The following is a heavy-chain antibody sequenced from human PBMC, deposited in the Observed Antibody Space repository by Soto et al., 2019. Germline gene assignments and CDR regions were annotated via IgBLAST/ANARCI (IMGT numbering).Heavy chain of an antibody. CDR3: ARVSDFWTPGRIYCYYYYMDV. V-gene: IGHV1-8*01. Sequence: ASVKVSCKASGYTFTSYDINWVRQATGQGLEWMGWMNPNSGNTGYAQKFQGRVTMTRNTSISTAYMELSSLRSEDTAVYYCARVSDFWTPGRIYCYYYYMDVWGKGTTVTVSS. J-gene: IGHJ6*03. D-gene: IGHD3-3*01. CDR1: GYTFTSYD. CDR2: MNPNSGNT.